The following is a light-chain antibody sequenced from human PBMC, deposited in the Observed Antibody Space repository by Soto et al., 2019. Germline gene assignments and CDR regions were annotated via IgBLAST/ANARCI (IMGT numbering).Light chain of an antibody. V-gene: IGKV3-11*01. CDR1: QSVSSY. CDR2: DAS. J-gene: IGKJ3*01. CDR3: QQRGT. Sequence: EIVLTQSPATLSLSPGERATLSCRASQSVSSYLAWYQQKPGQAPRLLIYDASNRATGIPARFSGSGSGTDFTITISSLEPEDFAVYYCQQRGTFGPGTKVDIK.